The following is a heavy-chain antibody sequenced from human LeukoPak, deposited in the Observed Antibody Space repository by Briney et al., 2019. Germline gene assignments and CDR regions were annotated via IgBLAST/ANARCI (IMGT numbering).Heavy chain of an antibody. V-gene: IGHV4-4*07. CDR3: AREVGHYTSGWLSSEYYFDY. J-gene: IGHJ4*02. CDR1: GASISSYY. D-gene: IGHD6-19*01. CDR2: IYASGST. Sequence: SETLSLTYTVSGASISSYYWSWIRQPAGKGLEWIGRIYASGSTNYNPSLKSRVTMSADTSKNQFSLKLSSVTAADTAVYYCAREVGHYTSGWLSSEYYFDYWGQGTLVTVSS.